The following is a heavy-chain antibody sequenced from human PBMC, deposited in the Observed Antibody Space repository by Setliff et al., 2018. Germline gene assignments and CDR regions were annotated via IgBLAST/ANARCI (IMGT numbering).Heavy chain of an antibody. CDR1: GYSFTSNW. J-gene: IGHJ4*02. V-gene: IGHV5-51*01. CDR3: ARGYDSGGWNY. D-gene: IGHD3-22*01. Sequence: GESLKISCKGSGYSFTSNWIAWVRQMPGKGLECMGIIFPGNSNTRYSPSLQGQVTFSADRSISTAHLQWDSLKASDTAMYYCARGYDSGGWNYWGQGTLVTVSS. CDR2: IFPGNSNT.